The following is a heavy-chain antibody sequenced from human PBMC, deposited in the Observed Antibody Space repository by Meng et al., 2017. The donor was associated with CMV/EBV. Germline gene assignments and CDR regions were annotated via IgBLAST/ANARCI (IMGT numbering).Heavy chain of an antibody. V-gene: IGHV3-30*02. CDR3: VKFFRWDQPDDAFDI. D-gene: IGHD1-26*01. Sequence: GGSLRLSCAAPGFTFRRYGMDWVRQGPGKGLEWVTFIENDGSNKYYADSVKGRFTISRDNFKNTVHLQINSLRAEDTALYYCVKFFRWDQPDDAFDIWGHGTMVTVSS. J-gene: IGHJ3*02. CDR2: IENDGSNK. CDR1: GFTFRRYG.